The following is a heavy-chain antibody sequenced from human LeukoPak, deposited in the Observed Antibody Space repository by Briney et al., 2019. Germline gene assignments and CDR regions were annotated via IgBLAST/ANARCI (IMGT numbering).Heavy chain of an antibody. V-gene: IGHV3-23*01. Sequence: GGSLRLSCAASGFTFSSCAMSWVRQAPGKGLEWVSAISGSGGSTYYADSVKGRFTISRDNSKNTLYLQMNSLRAEDTAVYYCAKRRRGIAAAGTAFDYWGQGTLVTVSS. CDR2: ISGSGGST. D-gene: IGHD6-13*01. J-gene: IGHJ4*02. CDR1: GFTFSSCA. CDR3: AKRRRGIAAAGTAFDY.